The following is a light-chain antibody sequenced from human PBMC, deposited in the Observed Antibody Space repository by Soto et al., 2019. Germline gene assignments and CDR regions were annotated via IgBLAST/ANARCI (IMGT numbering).Light chain of an antibody. V-gene: IGKV3-20*01. Sequence: EIVLTQSPATLSLSPEGRDTLSCRASQSTGGALAWYQQRPGQDTRLVMYGASIRNSGIPDRVSGRGSWTDGTLTISRLETEDCAVYYCQQYVRAPWTFGQGTKVDI. CDR1: QSTGGA. CDR2: GAS. CDR3: QQYVRAPWT. J-gene: IGKJ1*01.